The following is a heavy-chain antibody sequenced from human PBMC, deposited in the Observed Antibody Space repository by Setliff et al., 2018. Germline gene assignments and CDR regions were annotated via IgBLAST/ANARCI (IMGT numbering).Heavy chain of an antibody. CDR1: GFTFRSYW. CDR2: IKKDGSIK. Sequence: PGGSLRLSCAASGFTFRSYWMSWVRQAPGKGLEWVANIKKDGSIKYYLDSVRGRFTIYRDNVKNSLFLQMHSLRAEDTAVYYCVRDLHWGFDYWGLGTLVTVSS. CDR3: VRDLHWGFDY. D-gene: IGHD7-27*01. V-gene: IGHV3-7*01. J-gene: IGHJ4*02.